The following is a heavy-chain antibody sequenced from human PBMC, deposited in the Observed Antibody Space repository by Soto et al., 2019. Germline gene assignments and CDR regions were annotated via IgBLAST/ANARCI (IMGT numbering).Heavy chain of an antibody. CDR3: ATSTVSYVDIVSSTTRGYFDH. Sequence: SGESLKISCEGSGYNFNTYWIGWVRQMPGKGLEWMALIYPGDSDTRYSPSFEGQVTLSVDRSISTAHLQWSSLKASDTAIYYCATSTVSYVDIVSSTTRGYFDHWGQGTLVTVSS. V-gene: IGHV5-51*01. J-gene: IGHJ4*02. D-gene: IGHD5-12*01. CDR2: IYPGDSDT. CDR1: GYNFNTYW.